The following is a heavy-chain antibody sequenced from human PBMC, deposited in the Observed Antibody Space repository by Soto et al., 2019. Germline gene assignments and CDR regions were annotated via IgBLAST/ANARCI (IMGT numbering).Heavy chain of an antibody. Sequence: SETLSLTCTVSGGSISSYYWSWIRQPPGKGLEWIGYIYYSGSTNYNPSLKSRVTISVDTSNNQFSLKLSSVTAADTAVYYCPRPDDSSGIGRPFSICGQVHLVTVSS. CDR2: IYYSGST. CDR1: GGSISSYY. CDR3: PRPDDSSGIGRPFSI. J-gene: IGHJ4*02. V-gene: IGHV4-59*08. D-gene: IGHD3-22*01.